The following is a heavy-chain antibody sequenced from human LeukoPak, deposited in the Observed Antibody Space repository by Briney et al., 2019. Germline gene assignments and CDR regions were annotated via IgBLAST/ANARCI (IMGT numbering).Heavy chain of an antibody. V-gene: IGHV5-51*01. CDR2: IAPGDSDT. CDR3: ARLVVAATRYFDY. D-gene: IGHD2-15*01. Sequence: GESLKISCKGSGYSFTSHWIAWVRQMPGKGLEWMGIIAPGDSDTRYSPSFQGQVIISADKSISTAFLQWSSLKASDIAMYYCARLVVAATRYFDYWGQGTLVTVSS. CDR1: GYSFTSHW. J-gene: IGHJ4*02.